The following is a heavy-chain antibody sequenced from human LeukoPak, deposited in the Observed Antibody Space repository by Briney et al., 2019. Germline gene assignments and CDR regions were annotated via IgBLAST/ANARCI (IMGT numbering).Heavy chain of an antibody. CDR1: GGSISSGGYS. D-gene: IGHD5-18*01. V-gene: IGHV4-30-2*01. Sequence: SETLSLTCAVSGGSISSGGYSWSWIRLPPGKGLEWSGYIYHSGSTYYNPSLKSRVTISVDRSKNQFSLKLSSVTAADTAVYYCARRGLTNGYSSWFDYWGQGTLVTVSS. CDR3: ARRGLTNGYSSWFDY. J-gene: IGHJ4*02. CDR2: IYHSGST.